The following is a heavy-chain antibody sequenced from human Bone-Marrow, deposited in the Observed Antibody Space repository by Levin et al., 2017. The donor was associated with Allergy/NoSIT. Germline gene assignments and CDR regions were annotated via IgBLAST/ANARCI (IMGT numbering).Heavy chain of an antibody. CDR1: GFTFSSYW. J-gene: IGHJ4*02. CDR3: ARIVSDEGSRYRPFDY. D-gene: IGHD6-13*01. CDR2: IKRDGSET. V-gene: IGHV3-7*04. Sequence: QPSETLSLTCAASGFTFSSYWMNWIRQAPGKGLEWVANIKRDGSETSYVDSVKGRFTISRDNAKNSLYLQMNSLRADDTAVYYCARIVSDEGSRYRPFDYWGQGSLVFVSS.